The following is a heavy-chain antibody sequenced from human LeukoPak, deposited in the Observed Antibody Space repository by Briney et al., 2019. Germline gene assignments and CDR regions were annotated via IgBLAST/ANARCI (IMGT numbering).Heavy chain of an antibody. CDR2: ISFSGNT. J-gene: IGHJ4*02. CDR3: AGGEGDHHNYVYFYHS. D-gene: IGHD4-11*01. V-gene: IGHV4-59*13. Sequence: SETLSLTCTVSSVSTSGAYWGWIRQPPGKGLEWIGYISFSGNTKYNPSLKSRVSISVDTSKSQFSLKLYSLSAEDTAMYYCAGGEGDHHNYVYFYHSWGQGPLVCVSS. CDR1: SVSTSGAY.